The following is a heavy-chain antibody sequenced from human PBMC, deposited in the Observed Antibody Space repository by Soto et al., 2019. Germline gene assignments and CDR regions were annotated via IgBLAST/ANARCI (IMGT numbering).Heavy chain of an antibody. J-gene: IGHJ6*02. CDR1: GFILRDYY. D-gene: IGHD4-17*01. V-gene: IGHV3-11*06. CDR2: ISSGGTYI. CDR3: ARLTVTPNYAMDV. Sequence: SCAASGFILRDYYMTWIRQAPGKGLDYISYISSGGTYISYADSVKGRFTISRDNAKNSLFLQLNSLRAEDTGVYFCARLTVTPNYAMDVWGQGTTVTVSS.